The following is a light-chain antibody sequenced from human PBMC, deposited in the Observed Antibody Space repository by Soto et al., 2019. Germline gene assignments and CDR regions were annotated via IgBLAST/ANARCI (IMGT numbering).Light chain of an antibody. CDR2: DVS. J-gene: IGLJ3*02. CDR1: SSDVGAYVY. V-gene: IGLV2-11*01. Sequence: QSALTQPRSVSGSPGQSVTISCTGTSSDVGAYVYVSWYQQHPGKAPKLIIYDVSKRPSGVPDRFSGSKSGNTASLTISGLQAEDEADYYCCSYAGSQTWVFGGGTK. CDR3: CSYAGSQTWV.